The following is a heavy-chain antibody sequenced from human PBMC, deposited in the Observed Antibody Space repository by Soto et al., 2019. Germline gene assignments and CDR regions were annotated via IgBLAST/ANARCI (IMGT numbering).Heavy chain of an antibody. Sequence: PGGSLRLSCAASGFTFSSYAMHWVRQAPGKGLEWVAVISYDGSNKYYADSVKGRFTISRDNSKNTLYLQMNSLRAEDTAVYYCARDRDSNVSEGPRRYYYYGMDVWGQGTTVTVSS. J-gene: IGHJ6*02. CDR3: ARDRDSNVSEGPRRYYYYGMDV. CDR1: GFTFSSYA. V-gene: IGHV3-30-3*01. CDR2: ISYDGSNK. D-gene: IGHD5-18*01.